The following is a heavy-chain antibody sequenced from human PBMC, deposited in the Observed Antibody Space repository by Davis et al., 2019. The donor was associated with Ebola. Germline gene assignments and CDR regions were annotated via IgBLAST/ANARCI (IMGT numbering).Heavy chain of an antibody. Sequence: SETLSLTCTVSGGSISSGDYYWSWIRQPPGKGLEWIGYIYYSGSTYYNPSLKSRVTISVDTSKNQFSLKLSSVTAADTAVYYCARVPARITIFGVVITDAFDIWGQGTTVTVSS. CDR3: ARVPARITIFGVVITDAFDI. J-gene: IGHJ3*02. CDR1: GGSISSGDYY. D-gene: IGHD3-3*01. CDR2: IYYSGST. V-gene: IGHV4-30-4*01.